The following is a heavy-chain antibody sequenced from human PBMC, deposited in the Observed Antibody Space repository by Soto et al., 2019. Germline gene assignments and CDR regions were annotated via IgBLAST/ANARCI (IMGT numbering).Heavy chain of an antibody. J-gene: IGHJ4*02. CDR3: LKYSGWLNT. Sequence: PGGSLRLSCAASGFPFGTTDMSWVRQAPGEGLEWVSTIDGSGGITFYADSVKGRFTISRDNSRNTVYLQMNSLRGDDTALYFCLKYSGWLNTWSQGALGSVSS. CDR2: IDGSGGIT. D-gene: IGHD6-19*01. V-gene: IGHV3-23*01. CDR1: GFPFGTTD.